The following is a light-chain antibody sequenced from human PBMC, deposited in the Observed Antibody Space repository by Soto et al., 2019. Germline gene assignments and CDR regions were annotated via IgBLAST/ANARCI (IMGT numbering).Light chain of an antibody. V-gene: IGKV3-20*01. CDR3: QQYGSSPKT. CDR1: QSVSSSY. J-gene: IGKJ1*01. Sequence: EIVITQSPGTLSVSPGERATLSCRASQSVSSSYLAWYQQKPGQAPRLLIYGASSRATGIPDRFSGSGSGTDFTLTISRLEPEDFAVYYCQQYGSSPKTFGQGTKVDIK. CDR2: GAS.